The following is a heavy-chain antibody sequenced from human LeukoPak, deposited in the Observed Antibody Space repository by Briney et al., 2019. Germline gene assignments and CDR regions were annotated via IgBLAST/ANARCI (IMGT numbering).Heavy chain of an antibody. CDR2: IKQDGSEK. V-gene: IGHV3-7*01. D-gene: IGHD3-3*01. J-gene: IGHJ4*02. CDR1: GFTSSSYW. CDR3: ARVQASYYDFWSGYYYFDH. Sequence: GGSLRLSCAASGFTSSSYWMSWVRQAPGKELEWVANIKQDGSEKYYVDSVKGRFTISRDNAKNSLYLQMNSLRAEDTAVYYCARVQASYYDFWSGYYYFDHWGQGTLVTVSS.